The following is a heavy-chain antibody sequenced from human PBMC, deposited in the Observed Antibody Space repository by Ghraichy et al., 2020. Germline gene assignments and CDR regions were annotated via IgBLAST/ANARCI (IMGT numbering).Heavy chain of an antibody. CDR2: ISYDGSNK. V-gene: IGHV3-30*18. Sequence: GGSLRLSCAASGFTFSSYGMHWVRQAPGKGLEWVAVISYDGSNKYFADSVKGRFTISRDNSKNTLYLQMNSLRAEDTAVYYCANDYDSSGYYLDYWGQGTLVTVSS. D-gene: IGHD3-22*01. CDR1: GFTFSSYG. J-gene: IGHJ4*02. CDR3: ANDYDSSGYYLDY.